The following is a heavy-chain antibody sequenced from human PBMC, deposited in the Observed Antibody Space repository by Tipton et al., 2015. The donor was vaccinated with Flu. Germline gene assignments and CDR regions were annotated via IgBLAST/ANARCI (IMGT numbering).Heavy chain of an antibody. D-gene: IGHD2/OR15-2a*01. CDR2: IYSSGST. Sequence: TLSLTCAVSGDSIGSDYFWGWIRQPPGKGLEWIGRIYSSGSTNYNPSLKSRVTMSVDTSKNQFTLNLNSVTAADTAVYYCVRDLAFQYDSTSYYSRYFDPWGRGTLVTVSS. CDR1: GDSIGSDYF. CDR3: VRDLAFQYDSTSYYSRYFDP. J-gene: IGHJ2*01. V-gene: IGHV4-4*07.